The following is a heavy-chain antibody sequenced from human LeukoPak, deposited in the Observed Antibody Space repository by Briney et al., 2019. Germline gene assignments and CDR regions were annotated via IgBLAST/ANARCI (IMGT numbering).Heavy chain of an antibody. CDR3: AREAYCGGDCYSGFDY. CDR1: GGSISSSSYY. Sequence: SETLSLTCTVSGGSISSSSYYWGWIRQPPGKGLEWIGYKDYSGSTNYNRSLKSRVTISVDTSKNQFSLKLSSVTAADTAVYYCAREAYCGGDCYSGFDYWGQGTLVTVSS. D-gene: IGHD2-21*02. CDR2: KDYSGST. V-gene: IGHV4-61*05. J-gene: IGHJ4*02.